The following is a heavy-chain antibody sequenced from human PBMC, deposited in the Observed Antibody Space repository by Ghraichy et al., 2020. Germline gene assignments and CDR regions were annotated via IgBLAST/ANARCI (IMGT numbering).Heavy chain of an antibody. CDR2: IYHSGST. Sequence: SETLSLTCAVSGYSISSDYYWGWIRQPPGKGLEWIGSIYHSGSTYYNPSLKSRVTISVDTSKNQFSLKLSSVTAADTAVYYCARDLQTGMTTVTHYNWFDPWGQGTLVTVSS. D-gene: IGHD4-11*01. J-gene: IGHJ5*02. CDR1: GYSISSDYY. CDR3: ARDLQTGMTTVTHYNWFDP. V-gene: IGHV4-38-2*02.